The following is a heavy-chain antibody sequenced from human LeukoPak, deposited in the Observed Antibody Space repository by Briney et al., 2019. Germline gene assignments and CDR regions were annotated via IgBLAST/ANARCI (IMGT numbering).Heavy chain of an antibody. D-gene: IGHD3-10*01. CDR1: GYTFTTYF. J-gene: IGHJ4*02. CDR2: VNPASGGT. V-gene: IGHV1-2*02. Sequence: ASVTVSCKVSGYTFTTYFIHWVRQAPGQGLEYMGWVNPASGGTESAQKFKGRVAMTRDTSTSTAYMELSRLTSDDTAVYYCAKDRGVPYYFDYWGQGTLVTVSS. CDR3: AKDRGVPYYFDY.